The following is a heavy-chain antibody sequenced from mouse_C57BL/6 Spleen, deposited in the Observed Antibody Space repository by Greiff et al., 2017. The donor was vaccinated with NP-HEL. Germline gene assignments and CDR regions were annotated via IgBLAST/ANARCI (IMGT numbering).Heavy chain of an antibody. CDR1: GYTFTSYW. CDR2: IYPGSGST. J-gene: IGHJ4*01. D-gene: IGHD1-1*01. Sequence: QVQLQQPGAELVKPGASVKMSCKASGYTFTSYWITWVKQRPGQGLEWIGDIYPGSGSTNYNEKFKSKATLTVDTSSSTAYMQLSSLTSEDSAVYYWARSGGYYYGSSYDAMDYWGQGTSVTVSS. CDR3: ARSGGYYYGSSYDAMDY. V-gene: IGHV1-55*01.